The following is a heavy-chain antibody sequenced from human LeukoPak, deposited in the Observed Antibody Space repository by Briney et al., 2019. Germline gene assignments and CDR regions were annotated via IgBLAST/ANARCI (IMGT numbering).Heavy chain of an antibody. CDR1: GFTFSSYE. J-gene: IGHJ5*02. Sequence: GGSLRLSCAASGFTFSSYEMNWVRQAPGKGLDWVSYISSSGSAIYYEDSVKGRFTISRDNAKNSLYLQMNSLRAEDTAVYYCARARRDCSGGSCYPDYNWFDPWGKGTLVTVSS. CDR2: ISSSGSAI. V-gene: IGHV3-48*03. D-gene: IGHD2-15*01. CDR3: ARARRDCSGGSCYPDYNWFDP.